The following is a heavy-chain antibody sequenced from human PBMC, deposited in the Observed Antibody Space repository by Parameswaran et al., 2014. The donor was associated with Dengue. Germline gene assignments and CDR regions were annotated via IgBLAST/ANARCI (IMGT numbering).Heavy chain of an antibody. D-gene: IGHD5-12*01. Sequence: WVRQAPGQGLEWMGWISAYNGNTNYAQKLQGRVTMTTDTSTSTAYMELRSLRSDDTAVYYCAREASIRGWLRLSFFYYYGMDVW. CDR2: ISAYNGNT. V-gene: IGHV1-18*01. J-gene: IGHJ6*01. CDR3: AREASIRGWLRLSFFYYYGMDV.